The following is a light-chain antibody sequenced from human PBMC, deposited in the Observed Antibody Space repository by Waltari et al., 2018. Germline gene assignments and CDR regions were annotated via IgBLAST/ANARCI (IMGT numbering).Light chain of an antibody. CDR1: QNIATY. CDR2: DSS. Sequence: EIVLTQSPGTLSLSPGETATLSCRASQNIATYLAWFQQRPGQAPRLLIYDSSNRAPRIPARFSGSGSGTDFTLTITSLEAEDFGIYYCQQHNNWPRRTFGQVARLDIK. CDR3: QQHNNWPRRT. V-gene: IGKV3-11*01. J-gene: IGKJ5*01.